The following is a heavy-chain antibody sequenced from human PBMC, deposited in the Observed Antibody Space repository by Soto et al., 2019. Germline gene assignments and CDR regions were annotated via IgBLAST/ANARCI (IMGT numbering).Heavy chain of an antibody. CDR3: AHRGVYYYDSSGFSSPSNFDY. D-gene: IGHD3-22*01. Sequence: SGPTLVNPTHTLTLTCTFSGFSLSTSGVGVGWIRQPPGKALEWLALIYWNDDKRYSPSLKSRLTITKDTSKNQVVLTMTNMDPVDTATYYCAHRGVYYYDSSGFSSPSNFDYWGQGTLVTVSS. J-gene: IGHJ4*02. V-gene: IGHV2-5*01. CDR1: GFSLSTSGVG. CDR2: IYWNDDK.